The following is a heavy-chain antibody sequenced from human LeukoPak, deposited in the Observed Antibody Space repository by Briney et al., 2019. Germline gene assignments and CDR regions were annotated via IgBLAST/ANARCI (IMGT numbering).Heavy chain of an antibody. J-gene: IGHJ1*01. CDR1: GRSISSYY. D-gene: IGHD3-22*01. V-gene: IGHV4-59*08. CDR2: IHYSGSN. CDR3: ARHDSYDSSSYYSGYFQH. Sequence: SETLSLTCTVSGRSISSYYWSWVRQPPGRGLEWHGYIHYSGSNNYNPSLKSRVTISVDTSKKQFSLKMSSVTAADTAVYYCARHDSYDSSSYYSGYFQHWGQGTLVTVSS.